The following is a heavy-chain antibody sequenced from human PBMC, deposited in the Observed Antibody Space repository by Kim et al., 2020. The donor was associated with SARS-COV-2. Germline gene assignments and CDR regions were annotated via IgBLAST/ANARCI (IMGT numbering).Heavy chain of an antibody. D-gene: IGHD3-10*01. CDR2: INHSGST. Sequence: SETLSLTCAVYGGSFSGYYWSWIRQPPGKGLEWIGEINHSGSTNYNPSLKSRVTISVDTSKNQFSLKLSSVTAADTAVYYCARLVSKWPIRITMVRGVHFDYWGQGTLVTVSS. J-gene: IGHJ4*02. CDR1: GGSFSGYY. V-gene: IGHV4-34*01. CDR3: ARLVSKWPIRITMVRGVHFDY.